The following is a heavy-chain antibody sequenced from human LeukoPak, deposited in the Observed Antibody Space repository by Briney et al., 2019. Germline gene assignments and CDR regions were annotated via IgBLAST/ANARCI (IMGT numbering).Heavy chain of an antibody. J-gene: IGHJ4*02. CDR2: IYHSGST. Sequence: SETLSLTCAVSGGSISSSNWWSWVRQPPGKGLEWIGEIYHSGSTNYNPSLKSRVTISVDSSTNHFSLRLTSVTAADTAIYYCAAMTTVTMYSYFFDSWGQGTLLTVSS. V-gene: IGHV4-4*02. D-gene: IGHD4-17*01. CDR1: GGSISSSNW. CDR3: AAMTTVTMYSYFFDS.